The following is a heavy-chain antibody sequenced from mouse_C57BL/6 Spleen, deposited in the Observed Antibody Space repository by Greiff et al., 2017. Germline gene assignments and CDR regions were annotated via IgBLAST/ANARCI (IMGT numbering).Heavy chain of an antibody. V-gene: IGHV1-7*01. J-gene: IGHJ1*03. CDR1: GYTFTSYW. D-gene: IGHD1-1*01. CDR2: INPSSGYT. CDR3: ARSGSSYWYFDV. Sequence: VQLQQSGAELAKPGASVKLSCKASGYTFTSYWMHWVKQRPGQGLEWIGYINPSSGYTKYNQKFKDKAPLTADKSSSTAYMQLSSLTYEDSAVYYCARSGSSYWYFDVWGTGTTVTVSS.